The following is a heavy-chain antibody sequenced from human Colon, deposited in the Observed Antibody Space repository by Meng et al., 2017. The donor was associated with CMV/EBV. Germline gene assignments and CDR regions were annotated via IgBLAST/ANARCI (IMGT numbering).Heavy chain of an antibody. CDR3: ARGGWASPDY. CDR1: GFSFSRFW. V-gene: IGHV3-7*01. Sequence: GGSLRLSCAASGFSFSRFWMSWVRLAPGKGLEWVANIGEDGTETHYVDSVEGRFTVSRDNAKNSLYLQMISLRVEDTALYYCARGGWASPDYWGQGTLVTVSS. D-gene: IGHD3-10*01. CDR2: IGEDGTET. J-gene: IGHJ4*02.